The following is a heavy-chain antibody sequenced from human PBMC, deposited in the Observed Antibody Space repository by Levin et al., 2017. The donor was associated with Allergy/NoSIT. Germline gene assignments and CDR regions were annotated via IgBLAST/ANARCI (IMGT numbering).Heavy chain of an antibody. Sequence: GESLKISCKASGYTFTSYGISWVRQAPGQGLEWMGWISAYNGNTNYAQKLQGRVTMTTDTSTSTAYMELRSLRSDDTAVYYCAREGRTGTIYYYYYGMDVWGQGTTVTVSS. V-gene: IGHV1-18*01. D-gene: IGHD1-7*01. CDR1: GYTFTSYG. J-gene: IGHJ6*02. CDR3: AREGRTGTIYYYYYGMDV. CDR2: ISAYNGNT.